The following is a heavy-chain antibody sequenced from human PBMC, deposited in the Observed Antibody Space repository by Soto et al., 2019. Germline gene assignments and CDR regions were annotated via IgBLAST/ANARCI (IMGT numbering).Heavy chain of an antibody. V-gene: IGHV3-30*18. D-gene: IGHD6-19*01. Sequence: GGSLRLSCAASGFTLSCCGMHWVRQAPGKGLEWVGVITYDGGNKYYGDSGKGRFTISRDSSENKVYLQMNSLRVEDSAVYYCAKEQSSGSYRVVDYWGQGTLVTVSS. J-gene: IGHJ4*02. CDR1: GFTLSCCG. CDR2: ITYDGGNK. CDR3: AKEQSSGSYRVVDY.